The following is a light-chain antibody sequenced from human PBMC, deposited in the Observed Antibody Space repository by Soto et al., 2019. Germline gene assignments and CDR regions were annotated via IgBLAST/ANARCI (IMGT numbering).Light chain of an antibody. CDR2: KAS. V-gene: IGKV2-30*01. J-gene: IGKJ4*02. Sequence: DVVMTQSPLSLPVTLGQSASISCRSSQSVVYRDGIAYLSWFQQRPGQSPRRLIYKASNRDSGVQDGFSRSWSATDSAVNISRVEAEDVVVHYCLQGSPWPPTFGGGTKVEFK. CDR1: QSVVYRDGIAY. CDR3: LQGSPWPPT.